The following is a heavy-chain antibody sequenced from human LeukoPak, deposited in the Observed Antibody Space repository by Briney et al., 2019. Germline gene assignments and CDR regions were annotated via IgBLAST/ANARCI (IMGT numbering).Heavy chain of an antibody. Sequence: SETLSLTCTVSGGSISSYYWSWIRQPAGKGLEWIGRIYTSGSTNYNPSLKSRVTMSVDTSKNQFSLKLSPVTAADTAVYYCAREPIDHDSMFGLDIWGQGTMVTVSS. J-gene: IGHJ3*02. D-gene: IGHD3-10*02. V-gene: IGHV4-4*07. CDR2: IYTSGST. CDR1: GGSISSYY. CDR3: AREPIDHDSMFGLDI.